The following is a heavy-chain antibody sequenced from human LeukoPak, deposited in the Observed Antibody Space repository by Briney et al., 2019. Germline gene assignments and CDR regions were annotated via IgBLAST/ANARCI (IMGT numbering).Heavy chain of an antibody. D-gene: IGHD3-9*01. J-gene: IGHJ4*02. Sequence: PSQTLSLTCTVSGGSISGGSYYWSWIRLPAGKGLEWIGRIYTSGSTNYNPSLRSRVTISVDTSKNQFSLKLNSVTAADTAVYYCAANYDILTGYYGKDYWGQGTLVTVSS. V-gene: IGHV4-61*02. CDR3: AANYDILTGYYGKDY. CDR2: IYTSGST. CDR1: GGSISGGSYY.